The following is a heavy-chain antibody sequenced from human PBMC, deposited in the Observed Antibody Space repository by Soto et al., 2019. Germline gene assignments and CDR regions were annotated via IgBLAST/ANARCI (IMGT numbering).Heavy chain of an antibody. D-gene: IGHD2-15*01. CDR2: IWYDGSNK. CDR3: ARDAPYCSCGSCYFDY. Sequence: GGSLRLSCAASGFTFSSYGMHWVRQAPGKGLECVAVIWYDGSNKYYADSVKGRFTISRDDSKNTLYLQMNSLRAEDTAVYYCARDAPYCSCGSCYFDYWGQGTLVAVYS. J-gene: IGHJ4*02. V-gene: IGHV3-33*01. CDR1: GFTFSSYG.